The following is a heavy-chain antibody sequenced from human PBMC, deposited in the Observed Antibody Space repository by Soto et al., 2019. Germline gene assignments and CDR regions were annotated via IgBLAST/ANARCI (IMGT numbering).Heavy chain of an antibody. CDR1: GDSVSSNSAA. CDR2: TYYRSKWYN. V-gene: IGHV6-1*01. CDR3: ARGNVPTSGDY. Sequence: SQTLSLTCAISGDSVSSNSAAWNWIRQSASRGLEWLGRTYYRSKWYNDYAVSVTSRININPDTSKHQFSLQLNSVTPEDTAVYCCARGNVPTSGDYWGQGTLVTVSS. J-gene: IGHJ4*02. D-gene: IGHD1-1*01.